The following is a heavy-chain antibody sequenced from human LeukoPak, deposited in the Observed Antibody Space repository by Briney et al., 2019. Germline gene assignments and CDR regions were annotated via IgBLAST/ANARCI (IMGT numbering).Heavy chain of an antibody. D-gene: IGHD2-15*01. CDR3: AVASEVAATIDY. CDR2: IYHSGST. J-gene: IGHJ4*02. Sequence: PSETLSLTCAVSGYSISSGYYWGWIRQPPGKGLEWIGSIYHSGSTYYNPSLKSRVTISVDTSKNQFSLKLSSVTAADTAVYYCAVASEVAATIDYWGLGTLVTVSS. CDR1: GYSISSGYY. V-gene: IGHV4-38-2*01.